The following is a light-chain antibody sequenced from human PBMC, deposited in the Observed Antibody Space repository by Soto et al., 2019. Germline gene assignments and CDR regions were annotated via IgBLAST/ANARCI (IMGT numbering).Light chain of an antibody. CDR2: EVS. CDR1: SRDVGGYNY. CDR3: SSYAGSNDFV. Sequence: QSVLTQPPSASGSPGQSVTLSCTGTSRDVGGYNYVSWYQHHPGKAPKLMIYEVSKRPSGVPDRFSGSKSGNTASLTVSGLQAEDEADYYCSSYAGSNDFVFGTGTKVTVL. V-gene: IGLV2-8*01. J-gene: IGLJ1*01.